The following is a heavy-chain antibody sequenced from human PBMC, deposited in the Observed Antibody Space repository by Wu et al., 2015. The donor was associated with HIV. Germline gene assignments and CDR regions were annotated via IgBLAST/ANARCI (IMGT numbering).Heavy chain of an antibody. V-gene: IGHV1-2*02. D-gene: IGHD3-9*01. Sequence: QVQLVQSGAEVKKPGASVKVSCKASRSTFTGYHLHWVRQAPGQGLEWMGWINPNSGGTKYAQKFQGRATMTRDTSISTAYLELSRLKSDDTAMYYCAHSENDWLLVDYWGQGTLVTVSS. CDR3: AHSENDWLLVDY. CDR2: INPNSGGT. CDR1: RSTFTGYH. J-gene: IGHJ4*02.